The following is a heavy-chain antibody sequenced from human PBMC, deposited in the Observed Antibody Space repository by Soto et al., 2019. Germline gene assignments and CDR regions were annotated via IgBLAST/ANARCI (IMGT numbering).Heavy chain of an antibody. Sequence: SETLSLTCTVSGGSISSYYWSWIRQPPGKGLEWIGYIYYSGSTNYNPSLKSRVTISVDTSKNQFSLKLSSVTAADTAVYYCARLDCSGGSCYSGYWGQGTLVTSPQ. CDR3: ARLDCSGGSCYSGY. CDR2: IYYSGST. D-gene: IGHD2-15*01. J-gene: IGHJ4*02. CDR1: GGSISSYY. V-gene: IGHV4-59*08.